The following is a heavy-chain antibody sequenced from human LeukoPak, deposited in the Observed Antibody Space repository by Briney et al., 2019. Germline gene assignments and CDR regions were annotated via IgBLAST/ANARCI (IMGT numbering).Heavy chain of an antibody. V-gene: IGHV3-7*01. D-gene: IGHD4-23*01. CDR2: IKGDGGEK. CDR3: VRDNRWASDY. CDR1: GFTSRSYW. J-gene: IGHJ4*02. Sequence: PGGSLRLSCAGPGFTSRSYWMNWVRQAPGKGLEWVANIKGDGGEKYADSVEGRFTISRDNAKNSVYLQMNSLRVEDTAVYYCVRDNRWASDYWGQGTLVTVSS.